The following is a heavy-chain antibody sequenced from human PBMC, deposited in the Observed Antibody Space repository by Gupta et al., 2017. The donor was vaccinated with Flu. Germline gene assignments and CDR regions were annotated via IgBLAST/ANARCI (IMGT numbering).Heavy chain of an antibody. CDR3: AKLGAGMRFLEWYIDY. CDR1: GFTFSSYA. CDR2: ISGSGGST. V-gene: IGHV3-23*01. Sequence: EVQLLESGGGLVQPGGSLRLSCAASGFTFSSYAMSWVRQAPGKGLEWVSAISGSGGSTYYADSVKGRFTISRDNSKNTLYLQMNSLRAEDTAVYYCAKLGAGMRFLEWYIDYWGQGTLVTVSS. J-gene: IGHJ4*02. D-gene: IGHD3-3*01.